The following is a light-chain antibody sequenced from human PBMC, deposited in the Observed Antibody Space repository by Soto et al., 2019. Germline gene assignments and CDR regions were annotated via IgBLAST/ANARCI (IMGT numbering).Light chain of an antibody. J-gene: IGKJ2*01. Sequence: DIQMTQSPSTLSGSVGDRVTITCRASQSISSWLAWYQQKTGKAPKLLIYDASSLECGVPARFSGSGSGTEFTLTISSLQPDDFATYYCQQYNNYSSTFGQGTKLQIK. CDR3: QQYNNYSST. V-gene: IGKV1-5*01. CDR1: QSISSW. CDR2: DAS.